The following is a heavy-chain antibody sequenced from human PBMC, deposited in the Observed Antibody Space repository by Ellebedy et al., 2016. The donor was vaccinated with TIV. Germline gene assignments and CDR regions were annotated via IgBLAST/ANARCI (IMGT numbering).Heavy chain of an antibody. CDR2: IYHSGST. CDR1: GGSISSGGYS. Sequence: SETLSLXXAVSGGSISSGGYSWSWIRQPPGKGLEWIGYIYHSGSTYYNPSLKSRVTISVDRSKNQFSLKLSSVTAADTAVYYCARETGQGSKPWGQGTLVTVSS. V-gene: IGHV4-30-2*01. CDR3: ARETGQGSKP. D-gene: IGHD1-14*01. J-gene: IGHJ5*02.